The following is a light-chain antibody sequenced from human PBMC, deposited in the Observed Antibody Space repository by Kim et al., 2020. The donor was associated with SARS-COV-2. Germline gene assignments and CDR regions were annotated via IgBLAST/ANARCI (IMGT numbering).Light chain of an antibody. CDR1: QSVSHS. CDR2: AVS. V-gene: IGKV1-39*01. Sequence: SASVGTRVTLPCPASQSVSHSLNWYQQQPGKAPKLLIYAVSRLQSGVPSRFSGSGSGTDFTLPISSLQPEDFAIYYCQQSHGFPYTFGQGTKLEI. CDR3: QQSHGFPYT. J-gene: IGKJ2*01.